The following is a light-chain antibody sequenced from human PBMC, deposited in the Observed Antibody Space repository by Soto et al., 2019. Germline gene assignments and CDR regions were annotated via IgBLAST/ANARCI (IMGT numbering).Light chain of an antibody. Sequence: EIVLTQSPGTLSLSPGERATLSCRASQSVSSNYLAWYQHKPGQAPRLLIYGASSRATGIPDRLSGSGSGRDCTLTISRLEPEDFALYYCQQYGSSPSLTFGGGTKVEIK. CDR3: QQYGSSPSLT. J-gene: IGKJ4*01. CDR2: GAS. CDR1: QSVSSNY. V-gene: IGKV3-20*01.